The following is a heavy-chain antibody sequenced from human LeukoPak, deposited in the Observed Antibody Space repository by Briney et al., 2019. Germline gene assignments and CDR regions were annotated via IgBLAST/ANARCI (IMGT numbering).Heavy chain of an antibody. CDR2: IYPGDSDT. V-gene: IGHV5-51*01. J-gene: IGHJ6*02. CDR1: GYSFTSYW. D-gene: IGHD2-2*01. Sequence: GESLKISCNGSGYSFTSYWIGWVRQMPGKGLEWMGIIYPGDSDTRYSPSFQGQVTISADKSISTAYLQWSSLKASDTAMYYCARVRTSGYYYYYGMDVWGQGTTVTVSS. CDR3: ARVRTSGYYYYYGMDV.